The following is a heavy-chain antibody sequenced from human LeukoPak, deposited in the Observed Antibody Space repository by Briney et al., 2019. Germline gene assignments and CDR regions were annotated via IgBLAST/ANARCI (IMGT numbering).Heavy chain of an antibody. V-gene: IGHV1-24*01. CDR2: FDPEDGET. D-gene: IGHD3-10*01. CDR1: GYTLTELS. Sequence: ASVKVSCKVSGYTLTELSMHWVRQAPGKGLEWMGGFDPEDGETIYAQKFQGRVTMTEDTSTDTAYMELSSLRSEDTAVYYCARGGREALWFGESTAYYFDYWGQGTLVTVSS. CDR3: ARGGREALWFGESTAYYFDY. J-gene: IGHJ4*02.